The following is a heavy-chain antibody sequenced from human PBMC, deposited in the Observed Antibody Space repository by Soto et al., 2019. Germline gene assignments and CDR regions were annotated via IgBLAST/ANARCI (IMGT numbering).Heavy chain of an antibody. J-gene: IGHJ4*02. CDR1: GYTFTSYD. D-gene: IGHD2-15*01. V-gene: IGHV1-8*01. CDR3: AREEGGYYDY. CDR2: MNPNSGNT. Sequence: QVQLVQSGAEVKKPGASVKVSCKASGYTFTSYDINWVRQATGQGVEWMGCMNPNSGNTGHAQKFQGGVTMTRNTSKRTAGMELSSLRSEDTAVYYCAREEGGYYDYCSQGTLVTVGS.